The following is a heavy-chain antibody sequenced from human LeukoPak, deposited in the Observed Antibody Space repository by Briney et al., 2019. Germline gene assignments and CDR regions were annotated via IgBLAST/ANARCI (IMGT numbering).Heavy chain of an antibody. CDR2: IKFDGSDK. Sequence: PGGSLRLSCVASGFIFTSSWMSWVRQAPGKGLEWVANIKFDGSDKFYVDSVKGRFTISRDNAKNLLYLQMNSLRVEDTAVYFCARLSSWVFGVWGQGTMVTVSS. V-gene: IGHV3-7*01. J-gene: IGHJ3*01. CDR3: ARLSSWVFGV. D-gene: IGHD3-16*01. CDR1: GFIFTSSW.